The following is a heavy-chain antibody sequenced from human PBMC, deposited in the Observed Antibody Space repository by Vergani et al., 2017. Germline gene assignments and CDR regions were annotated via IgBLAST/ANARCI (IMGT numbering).Heavy chain of an antibody. CDR2: IIPILGIA. CDR3: AGEQSSGWFGSSFDP. CDR1: GGTFSSYT. Sequence: QVQLVQSGAEVKKPGSSVKVSCKASGGTFSSYTISWVRQAPGQGLEWMGRIIPILGIANYAQKFQGRVTITADESTSTAYMELSSLRSEDTAVDYCAGEQSSGWFGSSFDPWGQGTLVTVSS. J-gene: IGHJ5*02. D-gene: IGHD6-19*01. V-gene: IGHV1-69*09.